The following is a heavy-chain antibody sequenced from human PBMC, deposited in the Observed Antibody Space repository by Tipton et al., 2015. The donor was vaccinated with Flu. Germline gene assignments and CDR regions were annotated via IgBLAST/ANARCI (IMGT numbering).Heavy chain of an antibody. J-gene: IGHJ6*02. CDR1: GGSFSGYY. D-gene: IGHD3-3*01. CDR2: INHSGST. CDR3: ARGRRVTIFGVVIMGSYYYYGMDV. Sequence: TLSLTCAVYGGSFSGYYWSWIRQPPGKGLEWIGEINHSGSTNYNPSLKSRVTISVDMSKNQFSLKLSSVTAADTAVYYCARGRRVTIFGVVIMGSYYYYGMDVWGQGTTVTVSS. V-gene: IGHV4-34*01.